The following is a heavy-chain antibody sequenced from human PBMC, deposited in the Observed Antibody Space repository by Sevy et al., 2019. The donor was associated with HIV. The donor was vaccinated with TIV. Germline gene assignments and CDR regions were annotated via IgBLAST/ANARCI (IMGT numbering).Heavy chain of an antibody. CDR1: GYSFTSYW. CDR3: ARPYCSGGSCYSLSTAYFDY. J-gene: IGHJ4*02. CDR2: IYPGDSDT. V-gene: IGHV5-51*01. Sequence: GRSLRLSCKGSGYSFTSYWIGWVRQMPGKGLEWMGIIYPGDSDTRNSPSFQGQVTISADKSISTAYLQWSSLKASDTAMYYCARPYCSGGSCYSLSTAYFDYWGQGTLVTVSS. D-gene: IGHD2-15*01.